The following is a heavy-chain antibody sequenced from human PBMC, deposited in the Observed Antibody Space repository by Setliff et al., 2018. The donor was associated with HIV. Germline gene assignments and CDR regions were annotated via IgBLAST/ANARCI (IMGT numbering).Heavy chain of an antibody. D-gene: IGHD3-22*01. J-gene: IGHJ4*02. CDR1: GGSISSYY. CDR2: IYTSGST. Sequence: SETLSLTCTVSGGSISSYYWSWIRQPPGKGLEWIGYIYTSGSTNYNPPLKSRVTISVDTSKNQFSLKLSSVTAADTAVYYCARGLSFYDPGGFDYWGQGTQVTVSS. V-gene: IGHV4-4*09. CDR3: ARGLSFYDPGGFDY.